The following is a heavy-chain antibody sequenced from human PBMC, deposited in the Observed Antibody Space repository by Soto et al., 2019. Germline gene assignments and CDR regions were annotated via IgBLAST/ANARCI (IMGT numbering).Heavy chain of an antibody. CDR1: GFSFRSYA. Sequence: QVQLVESGGGVVQPGRSLRLSCAASGFSFRSYAMHWVRQAPGKGLEWVAVMSYDGSDKDYADSVKGRFTISRDNSKNTLYLPMSRLRAEDTAVYYCARARLDTPALEDWGQGTLVTVSS. CDR3: ARARLDTPALED. CDR2: MSYDGSDK. D-gene: IGHD2-2*01. J-gene: IGHJ4*02. V-gene: IGHV3-30-3*01.